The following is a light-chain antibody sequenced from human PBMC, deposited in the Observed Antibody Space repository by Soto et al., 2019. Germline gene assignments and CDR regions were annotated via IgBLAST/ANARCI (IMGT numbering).Light chain of an antibody. Sequence: IQRTETPSTLSASVGDRVTITCRASQSISSWLAWYQQKPGKAPKVLIYDASSLESGVPSRFSGSGSGTEFSLTISSLQPDDFATYYCQQYNHYWTFGQGTKVDI. CDR3: QQYNHYWT. V-gene: IGKV1-5*01. J-gene: IGKJ1*01. CDR2: DAS. CDR1: QSISSW.